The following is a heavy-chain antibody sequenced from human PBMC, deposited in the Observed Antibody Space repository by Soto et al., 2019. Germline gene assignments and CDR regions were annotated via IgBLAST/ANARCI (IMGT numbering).Heavy chain of an antibody. Sequence: ASVKVSCKASGYTFTSYGISWVRQAPGQGLEWMGWISAYNGNTNYAQKLQGRVTMTTDTSTSTAYMELRSLRSDDTAVYYCARNYYYYGSGSYEDDYYGMDVWGQGTTVTSP. CDR1: GYTFTSYG. CDR3: ARNYYYYGSGSYEDDYYGMDV. J-gene: IGHJ6*02. CDR2: ISAYNGNT. D-gene: IGHD3-10*01. V-gene: IGHV1-18*01.